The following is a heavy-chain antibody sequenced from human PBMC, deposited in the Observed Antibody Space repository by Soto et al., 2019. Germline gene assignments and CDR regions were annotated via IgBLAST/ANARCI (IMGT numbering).Heavy chain of an antibody. CDR3: ARQRRYYYDSSGYPDS. D-gene: IGHD3-22*01. Sequence: SETLSLTCIVSGGSTSSNTYCWGWIRQPPGKGLEWIGSVYYSGSTFYNPSLKSRVSISVDTSKNQFSLRLSSVTAADTAVYYCARQRRYYYDSSGYPDSWGPGTLVTVSS. J-gene: IGHJ4*02. CDR2: VYYSGST. V-gene: IGHV4-39*01. CDR1: GGSTSSNTYC.